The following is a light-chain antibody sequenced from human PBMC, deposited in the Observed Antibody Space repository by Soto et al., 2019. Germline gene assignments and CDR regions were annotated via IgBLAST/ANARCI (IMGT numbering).Light chain of an antibody. CDR3: ILFNTYPLA. CDR1: QGIGSA. Sequence: AIQLTQSPSSLSASIGDRVTITCRARQGIGSALAWYQQAPGKPPKLLIFDASTLENGVPSRFSGGGSGTDFTLTISSLQPEDFATYYCILFNTYPLAFGGGTKVEIK. V-gene: IGKV1-13*02. J-gene: IGKJ4*01. CDR2: DAS.